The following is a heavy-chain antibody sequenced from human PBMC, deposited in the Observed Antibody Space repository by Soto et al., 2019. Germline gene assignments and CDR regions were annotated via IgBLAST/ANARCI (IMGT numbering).Heavy chain of an antibody. CDR1: GGSFSGYY. D-gene: IGHD3-3*01. J-gene: IGHJ5*02. CDR3: ARVRFLEWLSRYNWFDP. V-gene: IGHV4-34*01. Sequence: PSETLSLTCAVYGGSFSGYYWSWIRQPPGKGLEWIGEINHSGSTNYNPSLKSRVTISVDTSKNQFSLKLSSVTAADTAVYYCARVRFLEWLSRYNWFDPWGQGTLVTVSS. CDR2: INHSGST.